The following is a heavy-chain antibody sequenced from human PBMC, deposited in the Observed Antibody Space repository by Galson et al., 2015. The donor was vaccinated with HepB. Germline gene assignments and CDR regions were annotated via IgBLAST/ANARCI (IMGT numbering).Heavy chain of an antibody. CDR1: GFTFSSYW. J-gene: IGHJ4*02. V-gene: IGHV3-7*01. CDR2: IKQDGSEK. CDR3: ARVGPAYDYVWGSYRLGSSYFDY. Sequence: SLRLSCAASGFTFSSYWMSWVRQAPGKGLEWVANIKQDGSEKYYVDSVKGRFTISRDNAKNSLYLQMNSLRAEDTAVYYCARVGPAYDYVWGSYRLGSSYFDYWGQGTLVTVSS. D-gene: IGHD3-16*02.